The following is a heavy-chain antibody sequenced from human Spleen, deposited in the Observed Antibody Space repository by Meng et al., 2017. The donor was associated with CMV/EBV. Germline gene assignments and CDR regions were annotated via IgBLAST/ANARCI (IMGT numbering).Heavy chain of an antibody. CDR1: GGSFSGYY. CDR3: ARVDVVVVLATTAYDYYNMDV. D-gene: IGHD2-2*03. Sequence: SETLSLTCAVYGGSFSGYYWSWIRQPPGKGLEWIGEINHSGNTNYNPSLKSRVTISLDTSKNQFSLKLSSVTAADTAVYYCARVDVVVVLATTAYDYYNMDVWGQGTTVTVSS. V-gene: IGHV4-34*01. CDR2: INHSGNT. J-gene: IGHJ6*02.